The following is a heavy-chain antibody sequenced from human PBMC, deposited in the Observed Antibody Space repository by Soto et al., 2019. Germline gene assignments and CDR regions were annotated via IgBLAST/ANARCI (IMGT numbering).Heavy chain of an antibody. CDR1: GFTFSDYY. J-gene: IGHJ6*02. V-gene: IGHV3-11*04. CDR3: ARDRGGYGGRYYYYYYGMDV. CDR2: ISSSGSTI. Sequence: PGGSLRLSCAASGFTFSDYYMSWIRQAPGKGLEWVSYISSSGSTIYYADSVKGRFTISRDNSKNTLYLQMNSLRAEDTAVYYCARDRGGYGGRYYYYYYGMDVWGQGTTVTVSS. D-gene: IGHD6-25*01.